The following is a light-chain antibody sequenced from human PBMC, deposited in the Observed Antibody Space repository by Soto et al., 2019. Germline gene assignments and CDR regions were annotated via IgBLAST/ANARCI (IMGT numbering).Light chain of an antibody. V-gene: IGLV2-14*01. CDR1: SSDVGGYNY. CDR2: DVS. CDR3: ISYTSSITLVV. Sequence: QSALTQPASVSGSPGQSITISCTGTSSDVGGYNYVSWYQQHPGKAPKLMIYDVSNRPSGVSNRFSGSKSGNTASLTISGLQAEDEADYYCISYTSSITLVVFGGGTTLTVL. J-gene: IGLJ2*01.